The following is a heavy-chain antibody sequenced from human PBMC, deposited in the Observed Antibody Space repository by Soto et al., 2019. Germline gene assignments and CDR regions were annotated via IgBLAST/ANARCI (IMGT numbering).Heavy chain of an antibody. CDR1: GFTFSSYG. CDR3: AKVDTAMGHDY. CDR2: ISYDGSNK. Sequence: QVQLVESGGGVVQPGRSLRLSCAASGFTFSSYGMHWVRQAPGKGLEWVAVISYDGSNKYYADSVKGRFTISRDNSKNTLYLQMNSLRAEDTAVYYCAKVDTAMGHDYWRQGTLFTVSS. D-gene: IGHD5-18*01. V-gene: IGHV3-30*18. J-gene: IGHJ4*02.